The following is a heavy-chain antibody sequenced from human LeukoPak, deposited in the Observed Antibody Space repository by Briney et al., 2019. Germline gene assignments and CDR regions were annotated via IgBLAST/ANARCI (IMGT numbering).Heavy chain of an antibody. CDR2: IYTGGST. CDR3: ARRYNWNYGFDY. CDR1: GFTVSSNY. V-gene: IGHV3-66*01. J-gene: IGHJ4*02. Sequence: GGSLRLSCAAPGFTVSSNYMSWVRQAPGKGLEWVSVIYTGGSTYYADSVKGRFTISRDNSKNTLYLQINSLRAEDTAVYYCARRYNWNYGFDYWGQGTLVTVSS. D-gene: IGHD1-7*01.